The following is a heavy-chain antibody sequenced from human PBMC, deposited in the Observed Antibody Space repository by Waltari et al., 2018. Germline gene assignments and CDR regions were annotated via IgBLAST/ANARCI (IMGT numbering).Heavy chain of an antibody. CDR1: GCTLAGYA. V-gene: IGHV3-9*03. D-gene: IGHD6-19*01. J-gene: IGHJ3*02. CDR2: ISWNGGSI. CDR3: AKDRDSSGWYGDHAFEI. Sequence: EVQRVESGGDLVQPGRARRLSCVACGCTLAGYAFPWARQAPGKGLEWVSGISWNGGSIGYADSVKGRFTISRDNGKNSLYLQMNSLRTDDMALYYCAKDRDSSGWYGDHAFEIGGQGTKVTVS.